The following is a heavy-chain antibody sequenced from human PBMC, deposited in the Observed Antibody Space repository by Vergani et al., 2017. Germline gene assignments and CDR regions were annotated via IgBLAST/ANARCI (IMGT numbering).Heavy chain of an antibody. CDR3: ARLGLVTTVVPSNFDY. J-gene: IGHJ4*02. CDR1: GFTVSSNY. Sequence: EVQLVESGGGLVQPGGSLRLSCAASGFTVSSNYMSWVRQAPGKGLEWVSVIYSGGRTYYAASVKGRFTISRDNSKNTLYLQRNSLRAEDTAVYYCARLGLVTTVVPSNFDYWGQGTLVTVSS. V-gene: IGHV3-66*04. D-gene: IGHD4-11*01. CDR2: IYSGGRT.